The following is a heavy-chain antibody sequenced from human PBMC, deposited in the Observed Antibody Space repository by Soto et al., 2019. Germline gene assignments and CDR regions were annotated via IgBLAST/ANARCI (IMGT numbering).Heavy chain of an antibody. D-gene: IGHD2-15*01. J-gene: IGHJ5*02. V-gene: IGHV1-18*01. CDR2: INAYNGST. CDR3: AREIGSRFDP. Sequence: SVRQAHGQGLEWMGIINAYNGSTSYAQKLQGRVTMTTDTSTSTAYMELRSLRSDDTAVYYCAREIGSRFDPWGQGTLVTVSS.